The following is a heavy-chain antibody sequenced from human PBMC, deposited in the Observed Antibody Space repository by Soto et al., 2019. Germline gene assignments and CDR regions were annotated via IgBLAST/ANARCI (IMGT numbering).Heavy chain of an antibody. CDR2: ISYSGIT. D-gene: IGHD6-13*01. CDR1: GGSISGNYNY. CDR3: ARVGGVPSSSPGVAH. V-gene: IGHV4-39*02. J-gene: IGHJ4*02. Sequence: SETLSLTCTVSGGSISGNYNYWGWIRQPPGKGLEWIGSISYSGITNSNPSLKSRITISVDTSKNHFSLRLSSVTAIDTAVYYCARVGGVPSSSPGVAHWGQGILVTVSS.